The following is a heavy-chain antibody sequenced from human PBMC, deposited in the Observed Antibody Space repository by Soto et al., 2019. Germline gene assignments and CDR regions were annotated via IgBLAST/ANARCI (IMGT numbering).Heavy chain of an antibody. J-gene: IGHJ4*02. CDR1: GGSISSSSYY. Sequence: SETLSLTCTVSGGSISSSSYYWGWIRQPPGKGLEWIGGIYYSGSTYYNPSLKSRVTISVDTSKNQFSLKLSSVTAADTAVYYCARQSGSYHHFDYWGQGTLVTVSS. CDR2: IYYSGST. V-gene: IGHV4-39*01. D-gene: IGHD1-26*01. CDR3: ARQSGSYHHFDY.